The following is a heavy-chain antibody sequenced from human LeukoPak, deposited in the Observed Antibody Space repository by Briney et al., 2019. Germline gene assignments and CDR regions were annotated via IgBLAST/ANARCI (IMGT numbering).Heavy chain of an antibody. CDR2: ITGSGGST. CDR1: GFTFGNYA. J-gene: IGHJ3*02. Sequence: PGGSLRLSCAASGFTFGNYAMSWVRQAPGKGLEWVSPITGSGGSTNYADSVKGRFTISRDNSKNTLYLQMNSLRPEDTAVYYCARDRSGDGYWDDAFDIWGHGIVVPVSS. CDR3: ARDRSGDGYWDDAFDI. D-gene: IGHD5-24*01. V-gene: IGHV3-23*01.